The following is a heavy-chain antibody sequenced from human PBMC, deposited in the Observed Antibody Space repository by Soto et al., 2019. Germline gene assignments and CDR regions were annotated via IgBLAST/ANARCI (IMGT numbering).Heavy chain of an antibody. CDR2: IKQDGSEK. CDR1: GFTFSSYW. J-gene: IGHJ6*03. D-gene: IGHD3-16*01. Sequence: GESLKISCAASGFTFSSYWMSWVRQAPGKGLEWVANIKQDGSEKYYVDSVKGRFTISRDNAKNSLYLQMNSLRAEDTAVYYCARVALLGPYYYYYYMDVWGKGTTVTVSS. CDR3: ARVALLGPYYYYYYMDV. V-gene: IGHV3-7*01.